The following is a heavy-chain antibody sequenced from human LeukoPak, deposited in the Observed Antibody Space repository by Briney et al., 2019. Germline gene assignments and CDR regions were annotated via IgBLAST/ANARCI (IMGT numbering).Heavy chain of an antibody. D-gene: IGHD7-27*01. Sequence: SQTLSLTCAISGDDVSSNSAAWNWIRQSPSRGLEWLGRTYYRSKWYHDYAVSAKSRITITPDTSNNQFSLQLNSVTPEDAAVYYCDNGGDDLPSTLGNYYYYMDVWGKGTTVTVSS. V-gene: IGHV6-1*01. CDR1: GDDVSSNSAA. CDR2: TYYRSKWYH. J-gene: IGHJ6*03. CDR3: DNGGDDLPSTLGNYYYYMDV.